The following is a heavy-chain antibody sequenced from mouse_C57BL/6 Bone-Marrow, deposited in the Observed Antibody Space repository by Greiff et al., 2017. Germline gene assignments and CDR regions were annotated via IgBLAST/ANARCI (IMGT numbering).Heavy chain of an antibody. CDR3: ARRDYYGSSSYYYAMDY. D-gene: IGHD1-1*01. CDR2: ISSGGSYT. Sequence: EVKLVESGGDLVKPGGSLKLSCAASGFTFSSYGMSWVRQTPDKRLEWVATISSGGSYTYYPDSVKGRFTIARDNAKNTLYLQMSSLKSEDTAMYDCARRDYYGSSSYYYAMDYWGQGTSVTVSS. J-gene: IGHJ4*01. V-gene: IGHV5-6*02. CDR1: GFTFSSYG.